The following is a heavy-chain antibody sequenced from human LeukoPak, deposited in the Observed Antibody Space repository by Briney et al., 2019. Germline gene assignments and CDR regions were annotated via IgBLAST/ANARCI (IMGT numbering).Heavy chain of an antibody. CDR3: ERGLHGVIIVYYYYVMDV. V-gene: IGHV4-34*01. Sequence: SETLSLTCAVYGGSFSSHYWSWIRQPPGKGLEWIGEINHSGGSTNYNPTFKSRAAISLDTSKNQFSLRLSSVTAADTAVYYCERGLHGVIIVYYYYVMDVWGQGTTVTASS. CDR1: GGSFSSHY. CDR2: INHSGGST. D-gene: IGHD2/OR15-2a*01. J-gene: IGHJ6*02.